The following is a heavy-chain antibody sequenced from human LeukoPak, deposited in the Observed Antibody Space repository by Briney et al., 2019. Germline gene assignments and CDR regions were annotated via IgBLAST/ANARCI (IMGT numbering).Heavy chain of an antibody. V-gene: IGHV3-7*01. CDR2: IKQDGSEK. J-gene: IGHJ3*02. CDR3: ARAPTAVVINIYAFDI. Sequence: QPGGSLRLSCVASGFTFSSRDWMTWVRQAPGKGLEWVANIKQDGSEKYYVDSVKGRFTISRDNAKNSLYLQMNSLRAEDTAVYYCARAPTAVVINIYAFDIWGQGTMVTVSS. CDR1: GFTFSSRDW. D-gene: IGHD3-22*01.